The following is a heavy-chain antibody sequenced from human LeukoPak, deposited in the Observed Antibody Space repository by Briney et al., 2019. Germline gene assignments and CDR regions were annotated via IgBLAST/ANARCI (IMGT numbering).Heavy chain of an antibody. CDR3: ARAPEWLFFDY. D-gene: IGHD3-3*01. CDR2: IFYSGST. Sequence: SETLSLTCTVPGGSISSSSYYWGWIRQPPGKGLEWIGSIFYSGSTYYNPSLKSRVTISIDTSKNHFSLKLSSVTAADTAVYYCARAPEWLFFDYWGHGTLVTVSS. CDR1: GGSISSSSYY. V-gene: IGHV4-39*07. J-gene: IGHJ5*01.